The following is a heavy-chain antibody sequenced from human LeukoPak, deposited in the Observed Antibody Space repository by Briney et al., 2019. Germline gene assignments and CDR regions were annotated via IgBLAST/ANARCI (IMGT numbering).Heavy chain of an antibody. CDR1: GFTFSSYG. J-gene: IGHJ5*02. CDR3: AKDLYSYGYEGSWFDP. CDR2: IRYDGSNK. D-gene: IGHD5-18*01. V-gene: IGHV3-30*02. Sequence: PGGSLRLSCAASGFTFSSYGMHRVRQAPGKGLEWVAFIRYDGSNKYYADSVKGRFTISRDNSKNTLYLQMNSLRAEDTAVYYCAKDLYSYGYEGSWFDPWGQGTLVTVSS.